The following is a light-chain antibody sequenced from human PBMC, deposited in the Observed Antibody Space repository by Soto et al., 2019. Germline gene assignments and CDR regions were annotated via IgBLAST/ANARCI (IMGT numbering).Light chain of an antibody. Sequence: QSALTQPASVSGSPGQSITISCTGTSSDVGGYNYVSWYQQHPGKAPKLMIYEVSNRPSGVSNRFSGSKSGNTASLTISGVEDEDEDDYCCSSYTSSITVFGTGTKLTVL. J-gene: IGLJ1*01. CDR2: EVS. V-gene: IGLV2-14*01. CDR3: SSYTSSITV. CDR1: SSDVGGYNY.